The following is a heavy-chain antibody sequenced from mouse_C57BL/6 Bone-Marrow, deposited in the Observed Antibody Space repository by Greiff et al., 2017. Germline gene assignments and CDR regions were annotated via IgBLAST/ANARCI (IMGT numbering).Heavy chain of an antibody. CDR2: IDPNSGGT. CDR3: ARRGYYGSSYEFAD. J-gene: IGHJ3*01. D-gene: IGHD1-1*01. CDR1: GYTFNSYC. Sequence: QVQLQQPGAELVKPGASVKLSCTASGYTFNSYCMHWVKQRPGQGLEWIGMIDPNSGGTNYDAKFKGKATMTVDKSSSTAYLQLSSLTSEDSAVYDCARRGYYGSSYEFADRGQGTLVTVSA. V-gene: IGHV1-64*01.